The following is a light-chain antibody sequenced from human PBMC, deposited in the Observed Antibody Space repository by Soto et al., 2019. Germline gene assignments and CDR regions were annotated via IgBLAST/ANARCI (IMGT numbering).Light chain of an antibody. J-gene: IGLJ1*01. Sequence: QSALTQPASVSGSPGQSITISCTGTNSDVESYNLVSWFRQHPGEAPKLIVYEGNKRPSGVSNRFSGSKSGNPASLTISGLQAEDEANYYCCSYAGTATVFGTGTKLTVL. CDR1: NSDVESYNL. CDR2: EGN. V-gene: IGLV2-23*03. CDR3: CSYAGTATV.